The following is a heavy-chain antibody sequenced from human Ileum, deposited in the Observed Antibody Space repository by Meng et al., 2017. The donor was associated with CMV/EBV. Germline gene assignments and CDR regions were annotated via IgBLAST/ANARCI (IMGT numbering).Heavy chain of an antibody. CDR2: IYYSVST. J-gene: IGHJ4*02. D-gene: IGHD6-19*01. Sequence: QEQLQKSGPGFVKPSPALSLTCTVSGDSLSTGDYYWSWIRQPPGKGPEWIGYIYYSVSTLYNPSLKSPVTISLDKSKNQFSLRLRSVTAADTAVYFCAREGGGWYFDSWGQGTLVTVSS. V-gene: IGHV4-30-4*01. CDR1: GDSLSTGDYY. CDR3: AREGGGWYFDS.